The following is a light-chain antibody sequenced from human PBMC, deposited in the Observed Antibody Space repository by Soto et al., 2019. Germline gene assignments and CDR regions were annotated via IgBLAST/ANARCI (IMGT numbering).Light chain of an antibody. CDR3: CSYAGSSVLV. V-gene: IGLV2-23*01. CDR2: EGS. J-gene: IGLJ1*01. CDR1: SSDVGSYNL. Sequence: QSALTQPDSVSGSPGQSITISCTGTSSDVGSYNLVSWYQQHPGKAPKLMIYEGSKRPSGVSNRFSGSKSGNTASLTISGLQAEDDADYYCCSYAGSSVLVFGTGTKVTV.